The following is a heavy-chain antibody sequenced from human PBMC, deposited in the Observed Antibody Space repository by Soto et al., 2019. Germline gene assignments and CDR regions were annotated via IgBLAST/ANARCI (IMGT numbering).Heavy chain of an antibody. J-gene: IGHJ6*02. Sequence: SETLSLTCTVSGASISSSYWSWIRQPPGKGLEWIGYIFHSGTTNYNPSLKSRVTISVDTSKNQFSLKLSSVTAADTAVYYCARDKMVRGAKSSGMDVWGQGTTVTVSS. D-gene: IGHD3-10*01. CDR1: GASISSSY. V-gene: IGHV4-59*01. CDR2: IFHSGTT. CDR3: ARDKMVRGAKSSGMDV.